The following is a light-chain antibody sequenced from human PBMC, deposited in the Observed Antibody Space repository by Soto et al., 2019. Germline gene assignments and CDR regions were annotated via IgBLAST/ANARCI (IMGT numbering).Light chain of an antibody. CDR2: AAS. V-gene: IGKV1-8*01. Sequence: RPLSPSTLSASVGDRVTITCRASQGISSYLAWYQQKPGKAPKLLIYAASTLQSGVPSRFSGSGSGTDFTLTIICLQSEDFATYYCQQYYSYPLTFGGGTKVDI. CDR1: QGISSY. J-gene: IGKJ4*01. CDR3: QQYYSYPLT.